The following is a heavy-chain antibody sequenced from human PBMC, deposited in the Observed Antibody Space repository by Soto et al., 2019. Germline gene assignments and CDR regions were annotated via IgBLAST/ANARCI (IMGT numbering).Heavy chain of an antibody. CDR3: GKILVGATGHTDADS. J-gene: IGHJ4*02. CDR2: IDNNGVT. Sequence: ETRSLTCIVSGGSVYSNGHYWGWIRQPPGKGLEWIGSIDNNGVTNYNSSLKSRVTISRDTSKNQFSLRLTSVTAADTAVYYCGKILVGATGHTDADSWGPGTLVTVSS. D-gene: IGHD2-15*01. CDR1: GGSVYSNGHY. V-gene: IGHV4-39*01.